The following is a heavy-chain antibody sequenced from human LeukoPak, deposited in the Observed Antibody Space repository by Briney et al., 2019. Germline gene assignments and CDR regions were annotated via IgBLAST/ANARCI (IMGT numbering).Heavy chain of an antibody. V-gene: IGHV3-48*03. CDR2: ISRGGSPI. J-gene: IGHJ4*02. CDR1: GFTFSSYE. CDR3: TRASWRGEIF. Sequence: TGGSLRLSCAASGFTFSSYEMNWVRQAPGKGLEWVSSISRGGSPIFYADSVRGRFTTSRDNAKKPLFLQMTSLRAEDTAVYYCTRASWRGEIFWGQGTLVSVSS. D-gene: IGHD3-3*01.